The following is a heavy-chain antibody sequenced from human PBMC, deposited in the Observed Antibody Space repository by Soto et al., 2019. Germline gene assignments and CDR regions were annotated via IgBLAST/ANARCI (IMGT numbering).Heavy chain of an antibody. CDR2: INPNTGGT. CDR3: GGQLAYCGGDCYTEPIDY. D-gene: IGHD2-21*02. CDR1: GYTFTGYY. J-gene: IGHJ4*02. V-gene: IGHV1-2*02. Sequence: ASVKVSCKTSGYTFTGYYIHWLRQAPGQGLEWMGWINPNTGGTKYEQKFQGRVTMTRDTSVSTAYMELSRLRSDDTAVYYCGGQLAYCGGDCYTEPIDYWGQGTVVTV.